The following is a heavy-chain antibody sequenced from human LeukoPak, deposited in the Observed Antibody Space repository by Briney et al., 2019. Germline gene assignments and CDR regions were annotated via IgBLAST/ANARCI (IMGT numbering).Heavy chain of an antibody. CDR1: GYTFTSYG. J-gene: IGHJ4*02. CDR3: ASSARGRGSTRV. D-gene: IGHD2-2*01. Sequence: ASVKVSCKASGYTFTSYGISWVRQAPGQGLEWMGWISAYNGNTNYAQKLQGRVTMTADTSTSTAYMELRSLRSDDTAVYYCASSARGRGSTRVWGQGTLVTVSS. V-gene: IGHV1-18*01. CDR2: ISAYNGNT.